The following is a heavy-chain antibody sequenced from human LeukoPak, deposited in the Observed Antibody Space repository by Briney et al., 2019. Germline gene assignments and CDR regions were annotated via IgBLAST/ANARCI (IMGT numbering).Heavy chain of an antibody. CDR1: GYTFTDYY. V-gene: IGHV1-2*02. CDR2: INPNSGGT. Sequence: ASVKVSCKASGYTFTDYYMHWVRQAPGQGLEWMGWINPNSGGTNYAQKFQGRVTMTRDTSISTVYMEMSRLRPDDTAVYYCARESVPAVAARRGLNYWGQGTLVAVPS. CDR3: ARESVPAVAARRGLNY. J-gene: IGHJ4*02. D-gene: IGHD6-6*01.